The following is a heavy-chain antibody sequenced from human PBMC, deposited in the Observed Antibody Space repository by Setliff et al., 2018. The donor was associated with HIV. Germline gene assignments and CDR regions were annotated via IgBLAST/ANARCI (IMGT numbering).Heavy chain of an antibody. Sequence: SETLSLTCTVSGDSISNYYWSWIRQPPGKGLEWIGTIHYSGSTYYNPSLKSRVSISVDTSKNQFSLKLTSVTAADTAVYYCARNVAATSAFDIWGRGTMVTVSS. CDR1: GDSISNYY. V-gene: IGHV4-39*01. CDR3: ARNVAATSAFDI. D-gene: IGHD6-19*01. J-gene: IGHJ3*02. CDR2: IHYSGST.